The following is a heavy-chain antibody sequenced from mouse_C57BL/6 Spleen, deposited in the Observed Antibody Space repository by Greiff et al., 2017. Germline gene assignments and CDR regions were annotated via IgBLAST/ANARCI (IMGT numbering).Heavy chain of an antibody. V-gene: IGHV1-53*01. CDR3: AREKEYDGYYVGYFDV. D-gene: IGHD2-3*01. CDR2: INPSNGGT. Sequence: QVQLQQPGTELVKPGASVKLSCKASGYTFTSYWMHWVKQRPGQGLEWIGNINPSNGGTNYNEKFKSKATLTVDKSSSTAYMQLSSLTSEDSAVXYCAREKEYDGYYVGYFDVWGTGTTVTVSS. CDR1: GYTFTSYW. J-gene: IGHJ1*03.